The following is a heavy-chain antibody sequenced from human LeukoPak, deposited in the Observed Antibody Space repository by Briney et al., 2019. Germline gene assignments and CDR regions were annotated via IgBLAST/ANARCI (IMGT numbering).Heavy chain of an antibody. CDR1: GGSISSYY. D-gene: IGHD6-6*01. J-gene: IGHJ4*02. Sequence: SETLSLTCTVSGGSISSYYWSWIRQPPGKGLEWIGYIYYSGSTNYNPSLKSRVTMSVDTSKNQFSLKLSSVTAADTAVYYCAREWAARPSYFDYWGQGTLVTVSS. CDR2: IYYSGST. V-gene: IGHV4-59*12. CDR3: AREWAARPSYFDY.